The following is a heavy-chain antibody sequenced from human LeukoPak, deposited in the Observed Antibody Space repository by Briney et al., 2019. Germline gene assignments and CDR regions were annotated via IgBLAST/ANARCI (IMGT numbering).Heavy chain of an antibody. J-gene: IGHJ6*02. V-gene: IGHV3-7*03. D-gene: IGHD3-16*01. CDR2: IKQDGSEK. CDR3: ARGGGLDV. CDR1: GFTFSSYW. Sequence: GGSLRLSCAASGFTFSSYWMHWVRQAPGKGLEWVANIKQDGSEKYYVDSVKGRFSISRDNAKNSLYLQMSNLRAEDTAVYFCARGGGLDVWGQGAMVTVSS.